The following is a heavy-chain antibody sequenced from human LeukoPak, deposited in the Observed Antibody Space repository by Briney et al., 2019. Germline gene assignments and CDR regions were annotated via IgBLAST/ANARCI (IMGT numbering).Heavy chain of an antibody. CDR3: AREGYGDSFDY. Sequence: GSLRLSCAASGFTFDVYGISWVRQAPAKGLDWVSGINWNGGSSGYADSVKGRFTMSRDNAKNSLYLQMNSLRAEDSAVYYCAREGYGDSFDYWGQGALVTLSS. D-gene: IGHD4-17*01. CDR1: GFTFDVYG. CDR2: INWNGGSS. V-gene: IGHV3-20*04. J-gene: IGHJ4*02.